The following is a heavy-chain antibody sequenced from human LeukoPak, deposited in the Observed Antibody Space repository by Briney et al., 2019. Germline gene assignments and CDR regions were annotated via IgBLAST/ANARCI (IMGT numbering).Heavy chain of an antibody. CDR2: ISGSGAGT. CDR1: RFTFSSYA. J-gene: IGHJ4*02. V-gene: IGHV3-23*01. Sequence: PGGSLRLSCAASRFTFSSYAMSWVRQAPGKGLEWVSAISGSGAGTYYADSVKGRFTISRDNSKNTLYLQMNSLRAEDTAVYYCAKRNTAMVVLPYFFDSWGQGTLVTVSS. CDR3: AKRNTAMVVLPYFFDS. D-gene: IGHD5-18*01.